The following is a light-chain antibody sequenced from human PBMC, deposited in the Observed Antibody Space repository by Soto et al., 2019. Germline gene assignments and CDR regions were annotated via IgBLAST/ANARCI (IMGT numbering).Light chain of an antibody. J-gene: IGKJ1*01. CDR1: QSVGTTY. CDR3: QLYGDAPWT. Sequence: EIVLRQSRGTLXLXXXXXAXXCCXASQSVGTTYLAWYQQRPGQAPRLLIYGASSRATGIPDRFSGSGSGTDFTLSISRLEPEDCAVYYCQLYGDAPWTFAQGTKVDIK. CDR2: GAS. V-gene: IGKV3-20*01.